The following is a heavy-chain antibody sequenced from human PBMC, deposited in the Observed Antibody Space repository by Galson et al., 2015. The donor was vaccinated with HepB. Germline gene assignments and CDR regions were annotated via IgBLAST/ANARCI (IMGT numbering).Heavy chain of an antibody. CDR1: GFAVSNYG. CDR2: MSTSHGAT. D-gene: IGHD1-26*01. Sequence: SLRLSCAASGFAVSNYGMTWVRQAPGKGLEWVSSMSTSHGATYYADPVKGRFTISRDESENTLYLQMDTLRAQDTAMYFCANGGIGGSAGLDYWGQGTLVTVSS. J-gene: IGHJ4*02. CDR3: ANGGIGGSAGLDY. V-gene: IGHV3-23*01.